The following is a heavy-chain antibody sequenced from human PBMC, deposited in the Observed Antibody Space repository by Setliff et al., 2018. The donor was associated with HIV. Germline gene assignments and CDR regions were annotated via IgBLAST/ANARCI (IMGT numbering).Heavy chain of an antibody. V-gene: IGHV4-39*07. CDR2: IYHTGST. D-gene: IGHD3-10*01. J-gene: IGHJ3*02. CDR3: ARDRWGYGSGSTPDDAFDI. CDR1: GGSINSTSYY. Sequence: SETLSLTCTVSGGSINSTSYYWGWIRQPPGNGLEWIGSIYHTGSTYYNPSLKSRVTISVDTSKNQFSLKPSSVTAADTAVYYCARDRWGYGSGSTPDDAFDIWGQGTMVTVSS.